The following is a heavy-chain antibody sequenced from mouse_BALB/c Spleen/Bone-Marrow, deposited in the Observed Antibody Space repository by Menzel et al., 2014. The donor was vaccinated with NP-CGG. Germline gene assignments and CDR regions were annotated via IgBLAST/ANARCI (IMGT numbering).Heavy chain of an antibody. V-gene: IGHV4-1*02. Sequence: DVHLVESGGGLVQPGGSLKLSCAASGFDFSTYWMSWVRQAPGKGLEWIGEINPDSSTINYTPSLKDKFIISRDNAKNTLCLQMSKVRSEDTALYYCARLHYYGYEAYWGQGTLVTVSA. CDR2: INPDSSTI. CDR1: GFDFSTYW. J-gene: IGHJ3*01. CDR3: ARLHYYGYEAY. D-gene: IGHD1-2*01.